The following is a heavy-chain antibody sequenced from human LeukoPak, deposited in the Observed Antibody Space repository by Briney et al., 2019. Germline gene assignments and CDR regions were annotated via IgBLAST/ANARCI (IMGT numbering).Heavy chain of an antibody. CDR2: INPSGGST. Sequence: ASVKVSCKASGYTFTSYYMHWVRQAPGQGLEWMGIINPSGGSTSYAQKFQGRVTMTRDTSISTASMELSRLRSDDTAVYYCARDDARYDFWSGYYGIDYWGQGTLVTVSS. D-gene: IGHD3-3*01. J-gene: IGHJ4*02. CDR1: GYTFTSYY. V-gene: IGHV1-46*01. CDR3: ARDDARYDFWSGYYGIDY.